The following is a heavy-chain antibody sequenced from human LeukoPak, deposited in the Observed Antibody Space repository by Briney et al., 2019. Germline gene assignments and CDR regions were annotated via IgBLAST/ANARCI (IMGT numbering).Heavy chain of an antibody. CDR1: GGFISSGGYY. V-gene: IGHV4-31*03. J-gene: IGHJ4*02. CDR2: IYYSGST. Sequence: PSQTLSLTCTVSGGFISSGGYYWSWIRQHPGKGLEWIGYIYYSGSTYYNPSLKSRVTISVDTSKNQFSLKLSSVTAADTAVYYCARDFLHDYSMPNWGQGTLVTVSS. D-gene: IGHD4-4*01. CDR3: ARDFLHDYSMPN.